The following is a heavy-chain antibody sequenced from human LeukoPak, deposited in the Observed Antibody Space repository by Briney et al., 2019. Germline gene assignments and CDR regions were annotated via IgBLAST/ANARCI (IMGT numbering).Heavy chain of an antibody. CDR3: ARDCSSTACQGPVLDF. V-gene: IGHV1-46*01. Sequence: ASVKVSCKASEYTFTSHYVHWVRQAPGQGLEWMGIIHPSGGNPRSTENFQGRVTMTRDTSTSTVYLELRSLTSQDTAVYYCARDCSSTACQGPVLDFWGQGTLVTVSS. CDR2: IHPSGGNP. J-gene: IGHJ4*02. CDR1: EYTFTSHY. D-gene: IGHD6-13*01.